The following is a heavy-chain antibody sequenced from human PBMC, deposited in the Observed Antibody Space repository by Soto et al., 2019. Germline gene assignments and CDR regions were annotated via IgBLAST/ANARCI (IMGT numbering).Heavy chain of an antibody. V-gene: IGHV1-18*01. CDR3: ARVKVGTIDYYYYMDV. Sequence: ASVKVSCKASGYTFTSYGISWVRQAPGQGLEWMGWISAYNGNTNYAQKLQGRVTMTTDTSTSTAYMELRSLRSDDTAVYYCARVKVGTIDYYYYMDVWGKGTTVTVSS. CDR1: GYTFTSYG. D-gene: IGHD3-3*01. CDR2: ISAYNGNT. J-gene: IGHJ6*03.